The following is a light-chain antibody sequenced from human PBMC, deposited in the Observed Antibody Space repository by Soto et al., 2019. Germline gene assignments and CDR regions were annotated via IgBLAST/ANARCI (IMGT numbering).Light chain of an antibody. CDR2: AAS. CDR1: QDISSY. J-gene: IGKJ4*01. Sequence: AIRMTQSPSSFSASTGDRVTITCRASQDISSYLAWYQQKPGKAPKVLIYAASTLQSGVPSRFSGSGSVTDFTLTISGLQSEDFATYYCQQYHTYPPLTFGGGTNVEIK. V-gene: IGKV1-8*01. CDR3: QQYHTYPPLT.